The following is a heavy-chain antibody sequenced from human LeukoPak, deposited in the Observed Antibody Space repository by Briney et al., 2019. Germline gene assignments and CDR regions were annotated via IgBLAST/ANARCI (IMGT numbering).Heavy chain of an antibody. CDR2: IKGNGFDT. CDR3: AKDTGPLMITFGGVVISYFGY. Sequence: GGSLRLSCAGSGFIFSNYAMSWVRQAPGKGLEWVSGIKGNGFDTYYADSVKGRFTVSRDNSKNTLSLQMNSLSAEDTAVYYCAKDTGPLMITFGGVVISYFGYWGQGALVTVSS. D-gene: IGHD3-16*01. V-gene: IGHV3-23*01. J-gene: IGHJ4*02. CDR1: GFIFSNYA.